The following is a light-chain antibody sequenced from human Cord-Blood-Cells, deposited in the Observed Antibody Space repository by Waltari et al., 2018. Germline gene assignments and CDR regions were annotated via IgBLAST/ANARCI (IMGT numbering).Light chain of an antibody. J-gene: IGKJ5*01. CDR3: QQSYSTPIT. CDR2: AAS. CDR1: QSISSY. V-gene: IGKV1-39*01. Sequence: DIQMTQSPSSLSASVGDRVTITCRASQSISSYLNWYQQQPGKPTKLLIYAASSLQSVVPSRISGGGSGTDFTLTISSLQPEDFATYYHQQSYSTPITFGQGTRLEIK.